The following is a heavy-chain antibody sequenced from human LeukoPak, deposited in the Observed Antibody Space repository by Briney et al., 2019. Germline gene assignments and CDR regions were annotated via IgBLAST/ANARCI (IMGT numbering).Heavy chain of an antibody. Sequence: GASVKVSCKASGYTFTSYDINWVRQAPGQGLEWMGWINPNSGGTNYAQKFQGWVTMTRDTSISTAYMELSRLRSDDTAVYYCARESRDGYNPAFDIWGQGTMVTVSS. CDR3: ARESRDGYNPAFDI. CDR1: GYTFTSYD. D-gene: IGHD5-24*01. J-gene: IGHJ3*02. V-gene: IGHV1-2*04. CDR2: INPNSGGT.